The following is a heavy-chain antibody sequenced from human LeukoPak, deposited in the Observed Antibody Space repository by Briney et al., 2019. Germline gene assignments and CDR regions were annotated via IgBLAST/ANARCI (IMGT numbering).Heavy chain of an antibody. CDR3: VRGYYGSGSYPTFDY. Sequence: GGSLRLSCVASGFTFSSDTMNWVRQAPGKGLEWVSSISSSSSYISNADSVKGRFTISRDNAKNSLYLQMNSLRAEDTAVYYCVRGYYGSGSYPTFDYWGQGTLVSVSS. J-gene: IGHJ4*02. CDR2: ISSSSSYI. D-gene: IGHD3-10*01. CDR1: GFTFSSDT. V-gene: IGHV3-21*01.